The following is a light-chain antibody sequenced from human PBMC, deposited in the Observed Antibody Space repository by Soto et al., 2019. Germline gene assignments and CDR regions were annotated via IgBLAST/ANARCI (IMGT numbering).Light chain of an antibody. V-gene: IGLV2-14*01. Sequence: QSALTQPASVSGSPGPSITISCSGTSSDVGGYKYVSWYQQHPGKAPKLMIYEVGNRPSGVSQRFSGSKSGNTASLTIFGRQAEDGADYYCSSYTSRSTLVFGGGTKLTVL. CDR1: SSDVGGYKY. J-gene: IGLJ3*02. CDR3: SSYTSRSTLV. CDR2: EVG.